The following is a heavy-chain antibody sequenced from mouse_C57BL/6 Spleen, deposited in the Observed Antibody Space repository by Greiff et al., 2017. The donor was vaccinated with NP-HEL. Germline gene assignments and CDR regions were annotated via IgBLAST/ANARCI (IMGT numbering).Heavy chain of an antibody. D-gene: IGHD1-1*01. CDR2: ISDGGSYT. CDR3: ARDPYYYGSSALGYFDV. CDR1: GFTFSSYA. V-gene: IGHV5-4*01. Sequence: EVKVVESGGGLVKPGGSLKLSCAASGFTFSSYAMSWVRQTPEKRLEWVATISDGGSYTYYPDNVKGRFTISRDNAKNNLYLQMSHLKSEDTAMYYCARDPYYYGSSALGYFDVWGTGTTVTVSS. J-gene: IGHJ1*03.